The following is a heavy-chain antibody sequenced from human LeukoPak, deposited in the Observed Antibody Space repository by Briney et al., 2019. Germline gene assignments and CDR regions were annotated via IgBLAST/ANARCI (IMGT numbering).Heavy chain of an antibody. Sequence: SETLSLTCAVSGGSFSGYYWSWIRQPPGKGLEWIGEINHSGSTNYNPSLRSRVTISVDTSKNQFSLKLSSVTAADTAVYYCARLTSSSWYRPFDYWGQGTLVTVSS. J-gene: IGHJ4*02. CDR3: ARLTSSSWYRPFDY. CDR1: GGSFSGYY. CDR2: INHSGST. V-gene: IGHV4-34*01. D-gene: IGHD6-13*01.